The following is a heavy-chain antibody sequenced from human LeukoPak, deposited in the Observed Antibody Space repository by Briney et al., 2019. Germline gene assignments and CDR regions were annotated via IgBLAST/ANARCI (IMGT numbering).Heavy chain of an antibody. CDR2: ISYSGRT. J-gene: IGHJ4*02. CDR3: ARDLLGHCTGGSCRRHRYFDF. CDR1: GDSISSGYSS. V-gene: IGHV4-31*03. D-gene: IGHD2-15*01. Sequence: PSETLSLTCTVSGDSISSGYSSWSWIRQHPGKGLEYIGYISYSGRTYSSPSLKSRVTISVDTSKNQFSLKLSSVTAADTAVYYCARDLLGHCTGGSCRRHRYFDFWGQGTLVTVSS.